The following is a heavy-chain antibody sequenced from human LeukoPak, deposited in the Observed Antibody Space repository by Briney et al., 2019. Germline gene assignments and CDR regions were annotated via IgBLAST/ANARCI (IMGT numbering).Heavy chain of an antibody. Sequence: ASVKVSCKASGYTFTGYYMHWVRQAPGQGLEWMGWINPNSGGTNYAQKFQGWVTMTRDTSISTAYMELSRLRSDDTAVYYRAREHSSGAGWFDPWGQGTLVTVSS. J-gene: IGHJ5*02. D-gene: IGHD6-25*01. CDR1: GYTFTGYY. CDR2: INPNSGGT. V-gene: IGHV1-2*04. CDR3: AREHSSGAGWFDP.